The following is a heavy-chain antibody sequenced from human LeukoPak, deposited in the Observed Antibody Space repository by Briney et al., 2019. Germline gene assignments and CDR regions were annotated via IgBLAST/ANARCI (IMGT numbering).Heavy chain of an antibody. Sequence: SETLSLTCTVSGGSISSSSYYWGWIRQPPGKGLEWIGSIYYSGSTYYNPSLKSRVTISVDTSKNQFSLKLSSVTAADTAVYYCARADILTGYYSLVDYWGQGTLVTVSS. CDR2: IYYSGST. CDR1: GGSISSSSYY. CDR3: ARADILTGYYSLVDY. J-gene: IGHJ4*02. V-gene: IGHV4-39*07. D-gene: IGHD3-9*01.